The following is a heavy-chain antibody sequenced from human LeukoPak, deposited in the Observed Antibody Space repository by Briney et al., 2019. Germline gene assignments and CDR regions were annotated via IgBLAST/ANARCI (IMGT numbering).Heavy chain of an antibody. CDR1: GVSFSGYY. V-gene: IGHV4-34*01. J-gene: IGHJ5*02. D-gene: IGHD3-16*01. CDR2: INHIGST. CDR3: ARELLGGILNNWFDP. Sequence: PSETLSLTCAVYGVSFSGYYWSWIRQPPGKGLEWIGEINHIGSTNYNPSLKSRVTISVDTSKNQFSLKLSSVTAADTAVYYCARELLGGILNNWFDPWGQGTLVTVSS.